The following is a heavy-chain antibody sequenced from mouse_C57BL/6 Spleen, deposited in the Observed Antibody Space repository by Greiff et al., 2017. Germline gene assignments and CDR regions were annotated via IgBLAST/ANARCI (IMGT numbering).Heavy chain of an antibody. D-gene: IGHD2-3*01. CDR2: ISSGSSTI. Sequence: EVKVVESGGGLVKPGGSLKLSCAASGFTFSDYGMHWVRQATEKGLEWVAYISSGSSTIYYADTVKGRFTISRDNAKNTLFLQMTSLRSEDTAMYYCATYDGYLYWGQGTTLTVSS. J-gene: IGHJ2*01. V-gene: IGHV5-17*01. CDR1: GFTFSDYG. CDR3: ATYDGYLY.